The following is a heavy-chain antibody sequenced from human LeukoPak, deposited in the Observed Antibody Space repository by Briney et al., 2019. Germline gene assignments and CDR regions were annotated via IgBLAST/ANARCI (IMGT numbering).Heavy chain of an antibody. CDR2: ISSSSSYI. J-gene: IGHJ4*02. CDR1: GFTFSSYS. CDR3: ARLGGYSKSFDY. D-gene: IGHD4-11*01. Sequence: AGGSLRLSCAASGFTFSSYSMNWVGQAPGKGLEWVSSISSSSSYIYYADSVKGRFTISRDNAKNSLYLQMNSLRAEDTAVYYCARLGGYSKSFDYWGQGTLVTVSS. V-gene: IGHV3-21*01.